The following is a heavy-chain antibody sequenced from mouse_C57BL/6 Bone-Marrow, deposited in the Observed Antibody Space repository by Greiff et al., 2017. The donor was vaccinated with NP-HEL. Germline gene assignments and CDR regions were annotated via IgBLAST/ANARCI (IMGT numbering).Heavy chain of an antibody. J-gene: IGHJ2*01. V-gene: IGHV1-82*01. D-gene: IGHD2-2*01. CDR2: IYPGDGDT. CDR3: ARSGVTPFDD. Sequence: VQLVESGPELVKPGASVKISCKASGYAFSSSWMNWVKQRPGKGLEWIGRIYPGDGDTNYNGKFKGKATLTADKSSSTAYMQLSSLTSEDSAVYFCARSGVTPFDDWGQGTTLTVSS. CDR1: GYAFSSSW.